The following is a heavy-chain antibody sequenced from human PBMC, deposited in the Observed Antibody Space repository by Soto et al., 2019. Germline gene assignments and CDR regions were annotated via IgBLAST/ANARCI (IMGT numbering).Heavy chain of an antibody. Sequence: GGSLRLSCAASGFSVSGNYMSWVRQAPGKGLEWVSVIYAGGDTYYADSVKGRFTISRDISKNTVYLQMNSLRAEDTAVYYCARGGYCINGNCDRKMYWGQGTLVTVSS. J-gene: IGHJ4*02. CDR1: GFSVSGNY. CDR2: IYAGGDT. V-gene: IGHV3-53*01. D-gene: IGHD2-8*01. CDR3: ARGGYCINGNCDRKMY.